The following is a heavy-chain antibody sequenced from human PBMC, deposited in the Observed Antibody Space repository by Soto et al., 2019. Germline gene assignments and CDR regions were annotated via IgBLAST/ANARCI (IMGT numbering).Heavy chain of an antibody. Sequence: GASVKVSCKASGYTFTSLGISWVRQAPGQGLEWMGWVSAYNGNTKYAPNVQGRVTMTTDRSTSTAYMELRSLRSDDTAVHYCARAGGTQLFDYWGQGTLVTVSS. V-gene: IGHV1-18*04. CDR1: GYTFTSLG. CDR3: ARAGGTQLFDY. CDR2: VSAYNGNT. J-gene: IGHJ4*02.